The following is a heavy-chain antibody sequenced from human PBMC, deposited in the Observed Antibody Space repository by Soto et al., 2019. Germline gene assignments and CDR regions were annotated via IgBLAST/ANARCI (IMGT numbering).Heavy chain of an antibody. CDR2: INHSGST. J-gene: IGHJ5*01. CDR3: GRGISYYGLWRALGGDWFDS. V-gene: IGHV4-34*01. D-gene: IGHD3-3*01. CDR1: GGSFSGYY. Sequence: PSETLSLTCAVYGGSFSGYYWSWIRQPPGKGLEWSGEINHSGSTNYNPSLKSRVTISVDTSKNQFSLTLSSVTAADTAVYYCGRGISYYGLWRALGGDWFDSWGQGNLV.